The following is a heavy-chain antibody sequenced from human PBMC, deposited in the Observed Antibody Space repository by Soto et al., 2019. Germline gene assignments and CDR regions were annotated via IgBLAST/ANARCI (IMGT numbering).Heavy chain of an antibody. J-gene: IGHJ4*02. Sequence: PGGSLRLSCAASGFTFSSYEMNWVRQAPGKGLEWVSYISSSGSTIYYADSVKGRFTISRDNAKNSLYLQMNSLRAEDTAVYYCARTYPIYDYWGQGTLVTVSS. CDR2: ISSSGSTI. V-gene: IGHV3-48*03. D-gene: IGHD5-12*01. CDR3: ARTYPIYDY. CDR1: GFTFSSYE.